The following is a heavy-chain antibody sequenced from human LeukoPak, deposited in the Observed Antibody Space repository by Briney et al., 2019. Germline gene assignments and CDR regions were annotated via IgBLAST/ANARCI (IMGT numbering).Heavy chain of an antibody. Sequence: GGSLRLSCSASGFNFNSGFTFNSYDMHWVRQAPGKGLEWVSAISGSGGSTYYADSVKGRFTISRDNSKNTLYLQMNSLRAEDTAVYYCAKDPPSFSISGTFDYWGQGTLVTVSS. CDR1: GFNFNSGFTFNSYD. D-gene: IGHD1-26*01. CDR2: ISGSGGST. J-gene: IGHJ4*02. CDR3: AKDPPSFSISGTFDY. V-gene: IGHV3-23*01.